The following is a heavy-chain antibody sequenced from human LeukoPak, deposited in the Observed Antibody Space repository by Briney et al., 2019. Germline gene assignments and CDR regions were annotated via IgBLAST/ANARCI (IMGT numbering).Heavy chain of an antibody. CDR3: AREELGIGITMVRGAPDY. J-gene: IGHJ4*02. CDR2: INPNSGGT. D-gene: IGHD3-10*01. V-gene: IGHV1-2*02. CDR1: GYTFTGYY. Sequence: GASVKVSCKASGYTFTGYYMHWVRQAPGQGLEWMGWINPNSGGTNYAQKFQGRVTMTRDTSISTAYMELSRLRSDDTAVYYCAREELGIGITMVRGAPDYWGQGTLVTVSS.